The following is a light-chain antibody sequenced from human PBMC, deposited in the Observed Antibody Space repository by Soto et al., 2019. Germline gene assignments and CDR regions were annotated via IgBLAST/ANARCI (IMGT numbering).Light chain of an antibody. V-gene: IGKV3-20*01. CDR2: GAS. Sequence: EIVLTQSPGILSLSPGERATLSCRVSQSVSSSYLAWYRQKPGQAPRLLIYGASTRATGIPDRFSGSGSGTDFTLTISRLEPEDFAVYYCQQYAGSPRTFGQGTKVDIK. CDR1: QSVSSSY. J-gene: IGKJ1*01. CDR3: QQYAGSPRT.